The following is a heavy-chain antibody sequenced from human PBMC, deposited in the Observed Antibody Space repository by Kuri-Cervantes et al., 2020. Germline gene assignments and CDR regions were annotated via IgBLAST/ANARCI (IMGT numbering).Heavy chain of an antibody. CDR2: IKHDGSEK. CDR3: ATGLGRWLD. Sequence: GESLKISCAASGFNFGDYWMAWVRQAPGQGLEWVATIKHDGSEKYYVDSLKGRFTISRDSAKNSLYLQMSSLRAEDTAVYYCATGLGRWLDWGQGTLVTVSS. J-gene: IGHJ4*02. D-gene: IGHD3-10*01. V-gene: IGHV3-7*01. CDR1: GFNFGDYW.